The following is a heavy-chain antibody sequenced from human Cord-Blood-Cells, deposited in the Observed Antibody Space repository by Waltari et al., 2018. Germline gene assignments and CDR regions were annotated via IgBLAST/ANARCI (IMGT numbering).Heavy chain of an antibody. CDR2: IIPILGIA. J-gene: IGHJ5*02. CDR3: ARAHCSSTSCYNWFDP. CDR1: GGTFSSYA. D-gene: IGHD2-2*01. V-gene: IGHV1-69*09. Sequence: QVQLVQSGAEVKKPGSSVKVSCKASGGTFSSYAISWVRQAPGQGLGWMGRIIPILGIANYAPKFQGRVTITADKSTSTAYMELSSLRSEDTAVYYCARAHCSSTSCYNWFDPWGQGTLVTVSS.